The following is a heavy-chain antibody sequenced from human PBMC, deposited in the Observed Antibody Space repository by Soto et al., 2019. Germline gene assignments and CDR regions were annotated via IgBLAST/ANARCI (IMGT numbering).Heavy chain of an antibody. CDR3: ARDRGYSYGYSYFDY. CDR2: ISYDGSNK. J-gene: IGHJ4*02. Sequence: PGGSLRLSCAASGFTFSSYAMHWVRQAPGKGLEWVAVISYDGSNKYYADSVKGRFTISRDNSKNTLYLQMNSLRAEDTAVYYCARDRGYSYGYSYFDYWGQGTLVTVSS. D-gene: IGHD5-18*01. V-gene: IGHV3-30-3*01. CDR1: GFTFSSYA.